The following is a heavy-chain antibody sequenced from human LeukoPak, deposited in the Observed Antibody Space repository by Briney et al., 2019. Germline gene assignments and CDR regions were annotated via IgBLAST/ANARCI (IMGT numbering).Heavy chain of an antibody. CDR3: ARALGTVDTAMVFRY. J-gene: IGHJ4*02. CDR2: INPNSGGT. D-gene: IGHD5-18*01. CDR1: GYTFTGYY. V-gene: IGHV1-2*02. Sequence: ASVKVSCKASGYTFTGYYMHWVRQAPGQGLEWMGWINPNSGGTNYAQKFQGRVTMTRDTSISTAYMELSRLRSDDTAVYYCARALGTVDTAMVFRYWGQGTLVTVSS.